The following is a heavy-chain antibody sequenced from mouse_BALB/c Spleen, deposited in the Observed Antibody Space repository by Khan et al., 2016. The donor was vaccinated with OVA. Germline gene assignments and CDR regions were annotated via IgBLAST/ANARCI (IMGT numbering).Heavy chain of an antibody. Sequence: QVQLKQSGPGLVAPSQRLSITCTVSGFSLTGYGVNWVRQPPGKGLEWLGMIWGDGSTDYNSVLKSRLSISKDNSKSQVFLKMNSLQTDETARYYCARAYYGNYREAMDYWGQGTSVTVSS. CDR1: GFSLTGYG. V-gene: IGHV2-6-7*01. CDR3: ARAYYGNYREAMDY. J-gene: IGHJ4*01. D-gene: IGHD2-10*01. CDR2: IWGDGST.